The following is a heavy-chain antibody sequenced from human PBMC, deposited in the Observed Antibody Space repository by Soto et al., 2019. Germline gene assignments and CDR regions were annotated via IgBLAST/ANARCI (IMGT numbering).Heavy chain of an antibody. J-gene: IGHJ4*02. CDR3: ARGSDFFDY. CDR2: TYYRSKWNR. V-gene: IGHV6-1*01. CDR1: GDSVSNNIAA. Sequence: SQTLSLTCVISGDSVSNNIAAWNWIRQSPLGGLEWLGRTYYRSKWNRDYAVSVKSRLTIDSDTSKNQFSLQLNSVTPEGTAVYYCARGSDFFDYWGQGALVTVSS.